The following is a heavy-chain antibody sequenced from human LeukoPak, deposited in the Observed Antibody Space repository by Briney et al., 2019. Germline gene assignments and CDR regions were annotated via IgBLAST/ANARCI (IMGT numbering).Heavy chain of an antibody. V-gene: IGHV4-30-4*08. J-gene: IGHJ5*02. D-gene: IGHD5-18*01. CDR3: ARGGYSYGSSPWFDP. CDR1: GGSISSGDYY. Sequence: SETLSLTCTVSGGSISSGDYYWSWIRQPPGKGLEWIGYIYYSGSTYYNPSLKSRVTISVDTSKNQFSLKLRSVTAADTAVYYCARGGYSYGSSPWFDPWGQGTLVTVSS. CDR2: IYYSGST.